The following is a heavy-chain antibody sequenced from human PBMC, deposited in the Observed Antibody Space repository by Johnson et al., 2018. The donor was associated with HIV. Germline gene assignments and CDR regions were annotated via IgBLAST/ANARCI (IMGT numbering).Heavy chain of an antibody. Sequence: QVQLVESGGGLVQPGGSLRLSCAASGFTFSDYYMTWIRQAPGKGLEWVSYISSSGSTIYYADSVKGRLTISRDNAKNSLYLQMNSLRAEDTAVYYCARGNLYYSTDAFDIWGQGTMVTVSS. J-gene: IGHJ3*02. CDR3: ARGNLYYSTDAFDI. D-gene: IGHD3-10*01. V-gene: IGHV3-11*01. CDR2: ISSSGSTI. CDR1: GFTFSDYY.